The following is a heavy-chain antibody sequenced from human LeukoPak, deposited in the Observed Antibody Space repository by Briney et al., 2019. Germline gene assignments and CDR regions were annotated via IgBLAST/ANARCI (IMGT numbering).Heavy chain of an antibody. Sequence: GESLKISCETSGYSFTTYWIGWVRQMPGTGLEWVGAIYPDDSDSRYSPSFQSQLVISADRSIRTAYLQWNSLKTSDTAMYYCVRQRGSSGTINHFDPWGQGTLVTVSS. CDR1: GYSFTTYW. V-gene: IGHV5-51*01. J-gene: IGHJ5*02. CDR3: VRQRGSSGTINHFDP. D-gene: IGHD3-10*01. CDR2: IYPDDSDS.